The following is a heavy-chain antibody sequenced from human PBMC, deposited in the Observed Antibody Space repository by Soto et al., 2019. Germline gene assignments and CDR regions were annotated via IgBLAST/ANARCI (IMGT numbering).Heavy chain of an antibody. CDR2: ISYSGST. CDR1: GGSISSGNYY. D-gene: IGHD2-15*01. J-gene: IGHJ4*02. Sequence: QVQLQEAGPGLVKPSQTLSLTCTVSGGSISSGNYYWSWILQPPGKGLEWIGFISYSGSTYYSTSLKSRVTISVDTSKSQFSLNLSFVTAADTAVYYCATMGTPATGLYFFDYWGQGSLVTVSS. V-gene: IGHV4-30-4*01. CDR3: ATMGTPATGLYFFDY.